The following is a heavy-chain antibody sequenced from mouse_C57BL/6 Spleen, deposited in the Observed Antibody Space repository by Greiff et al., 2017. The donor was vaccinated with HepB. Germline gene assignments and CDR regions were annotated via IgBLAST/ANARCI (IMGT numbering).Heavy chain of an antibody. CDR2: IYPGDGDT. CDR1: GYAFSSSW. CDR3: AREWLELGRDYFDY. V-gene: IGHV1-82*01. J-gene: IGHJ2*01. Sequence: QVQLQQSGPELVKPGASVKISCKASGYAFSSSWMNWVKQRPGKGLEWIGRIYPGDGDTNYNGKFKGKATLTADKSSSTAYMQLSSLTYEDSAVYFCAREWLELGRDYFDYWGQGTTLTVSS. D-gene: IGHD4-1*01.